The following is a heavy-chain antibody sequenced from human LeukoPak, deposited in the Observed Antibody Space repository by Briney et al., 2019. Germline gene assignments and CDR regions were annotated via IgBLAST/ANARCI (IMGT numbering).Heavy chain of an antibody. V-gene: IGHV3-30-3*01. D-gene: IGHD1-20*01. Sequence: GGSLRLSCAASGFTFSTYAIHWVRQAPGKGLEWVTVISYDGNHKYYADSVKGRFTISRDNSKNTLYLQMNSLRAEDTAVYYCAKESAWNNWNAHDYWGQGTLVTVSS. CDR2: ISYDGNHK. CDR3: AKESAWNNWNAHDY. CDR1: GFTFSTYA. J-gene: IGHJ4*02.